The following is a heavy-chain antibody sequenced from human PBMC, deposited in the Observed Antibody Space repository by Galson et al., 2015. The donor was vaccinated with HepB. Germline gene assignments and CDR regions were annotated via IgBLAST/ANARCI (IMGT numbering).Heavy chain of an antibody. Sequence: CAISGDSVSTNIVAWNWIRQSPSRGLEWLGRTYYRPKWYNAYAVSVQSRITINPDTSRNQFSLQLNSVTPEDTGVYYCTRVRHLARGMDVWGQGTTVTVSS. J-gene: IGHJ6*02. CDR3: TRVRHLARGMDV. CDR2: TYYRPKWYN. D-gene: IGHD5-12*01. CDR1: GDSVSTNIVA. V-gene: IGHV6-1*01.